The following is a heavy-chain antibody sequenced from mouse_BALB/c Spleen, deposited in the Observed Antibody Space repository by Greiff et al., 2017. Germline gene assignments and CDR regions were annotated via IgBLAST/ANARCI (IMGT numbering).Heavy chain of an antibody. Sequence: EVKLMESGGGLVKPGGSLKLSCAASGFTFSSYAMSWVRQSPEKRLEWVAEISSGGSYTYYPDTVTGRFTISRDNAKNTLYLEMSSLRSEDTAMYYCARAHRPYAMDYWGQGTSVTVSS. V-gene: IGHV5-9-4*01. CDR2: ISSGGSYT. J-gene: IGHJ4*01. CDR1: GFTFSSYA. D-gene: IGHD2-14*01. CDR3: ARAHRPYAMDY.